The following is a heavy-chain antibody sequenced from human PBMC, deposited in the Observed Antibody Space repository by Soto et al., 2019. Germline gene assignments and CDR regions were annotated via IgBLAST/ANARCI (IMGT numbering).Heavy chain of an antibody. CDR2: IYYSGST. V-gene: IGHV4-39*01. Sequence: SDNLPLTCIVSGGSISSGSYHWGWMRQPPGKGLEWIGSIYYSGSTYYNPSLKSRVTISVDTSKNQFSLKLSSVTAADTAVYYCARRGAAAGRYYYYGMDVWGQGTTVT. CDR3: ARRGAAAGRYYYYGMDV. D-gene: IGHD6-13*01. J-gene: IGHJ6*02. CDR1: GGSISSGSYH.